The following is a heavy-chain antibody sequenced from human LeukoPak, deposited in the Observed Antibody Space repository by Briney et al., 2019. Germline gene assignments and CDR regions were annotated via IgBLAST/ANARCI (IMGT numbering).Heavy chain of an antibody. V-gene: IGHV3-33*01. Sequence: GGSLRLSCAASGFTFSSYGMHWVRQAPGKGLEWVAVIWYDGSNKYYADSVKGRFTISRDNSKNTLYLQMNSLRAEDTAVYYCARDFPSRYCSSTSCRTYFDYWGQGTLVTVSS. D-gene: IGHD2-2*01. J-gene: IGHJ4*02. CDR1: GFTFSSYG. CDR3: ARDFPSRYCSSTSCRTYFDY. CDR2: IWYDGSNK.